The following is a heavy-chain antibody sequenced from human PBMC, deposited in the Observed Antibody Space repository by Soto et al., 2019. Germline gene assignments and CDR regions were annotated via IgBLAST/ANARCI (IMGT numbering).Heavy chain of an antibody. J-gene: IGHJ6*02. Sequence: ASVKVSCKASGYTFTGYYMHWVRQAPGQGLEWMGWINPNSGGTNYAQKFQGRVTMTRDTSISTAYMELSRLRSDDTAVYYCASCEGILLGAGHYYYGMDVWGQGTTGTVSS. V-gene: IGHV1-2*02. CDR2: INPNSGGT. CDR3: ASCEGILLGAGHYYYGMDV. D-gene: IGHD3-10*01. CDR1: GYTFTGYY.